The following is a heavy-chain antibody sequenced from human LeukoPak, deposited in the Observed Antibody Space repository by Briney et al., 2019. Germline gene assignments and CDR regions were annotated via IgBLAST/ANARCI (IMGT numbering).Heavy chain of an antibody. D-gene: IGHD3-10*01. V-gene: IGHV3-30*04. CDR3: ARDQGATLVRGVTPYLDF. CDR1: GFNFNNYA. CDR2: ILYDGSDN. Sequence: PGRSLRLSCAASGFNFNNYAMHWVRQAPGKGLEWLSVILYDGSDNSSADSVQGRFTISRDNSKNTLYLQMNSLTTGDTAVYYCARDQGATLVRGVTPYLDFWGQGTLVSVSS. J-gene: IGHJ4*02.